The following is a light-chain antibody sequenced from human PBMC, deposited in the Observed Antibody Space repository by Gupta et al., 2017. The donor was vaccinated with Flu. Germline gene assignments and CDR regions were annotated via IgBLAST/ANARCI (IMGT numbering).Light chain of an antibody. CDR1: SSDVGNYDY. Sequence: SGTISCTGTSSDVGNYDYVYWYQQHTAKAHKLLVYGVTGRPAGVPGRFSGSKSGNTASLTISGLQADEEAYYYGCTDAGTGTFVFGGGTKLTVL. V-gene: IGLV2-11*03. CDR2: GVT. J-gene: IGLJ2*01. CDR3: CTDAGTGTFV.